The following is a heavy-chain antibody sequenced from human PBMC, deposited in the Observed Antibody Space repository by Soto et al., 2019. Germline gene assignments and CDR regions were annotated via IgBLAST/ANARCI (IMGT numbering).Heavy chain of an antibody. CDR1: RFTISVHA. CDR2: ISYDGSDK. Sequence: GSLRLSCAASRFTISVHAMHWVRQAPGKGLEWLAVISYDGSDKFYGDSVKGRFTISRDNSKNTLFLQVNSLREEDTAVYYCARGRRGYSYGSDWFDPWGPGTPVTVSS. CDR3: ARGRRGYSYGSDWFDP. D-gene: IGHD5-18*01. J-gene: IGHJ5*02. V-gene: IGHV3-30*03.